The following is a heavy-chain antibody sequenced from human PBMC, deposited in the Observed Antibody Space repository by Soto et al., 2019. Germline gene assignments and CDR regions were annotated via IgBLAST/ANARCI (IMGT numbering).Heavy chain of an antibody. CDR2: IYYSGST. Sequence: SETLSLTCTVSGGSISIGDYYWIWIRQVPKKGLEWIGYIYYSGSTYYNPSLKSRVAMSVDTSKNQFSLKLSSVTAADTAIYYCAREGRLATAGRFDYWGQGTLVTVSS. J-gene: IGHJ4*02. V-gene: IGHV4-31*03. D-gene: IGHD6-13*01. CDR1: GGSISIGDYY. CDR3: AREGRLATAGRFDY.